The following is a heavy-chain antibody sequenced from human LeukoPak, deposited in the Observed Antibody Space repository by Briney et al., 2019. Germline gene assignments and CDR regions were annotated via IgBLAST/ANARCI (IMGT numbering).Heavy chain of an antibody. J-gene: IGHJ5*02. CDR3: ARTLLPGNWFDP. V-gene: IGHV4-30-4*02. D-gene: IGHD2-15*01. CDR1: GGSISSGDYY. Sequence: SETLSLTCTVSGGSISSGDYYWSWIRQPPGKGLEWIGYIYYSGSTYYNPSLKSRVTISVDTSKNQFSLKLSSVTAADTAVYYCARTLLPGNWFDPWGQGTLVTVSS. CDR2: IYYSGST.